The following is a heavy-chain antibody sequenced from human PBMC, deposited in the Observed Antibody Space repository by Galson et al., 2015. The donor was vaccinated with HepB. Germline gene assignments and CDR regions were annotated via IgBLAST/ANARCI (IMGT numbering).Heavy chain of an antibody. Sequence: SVKVSCKASGYTFTTYYMHWVRQAPGQGLEWMGWINPNNGNTNYAQKFQGRVTMTRDTSTRTAYMELRRLRSDDTAVYYCARSIEAPPSEYWGQRAPLTASS. CDR1: GYTFTTYY. J-gene: IGHJ4*02. CDR2: INPNNGNT. D-gene: IGHD6-6*01. V-gene: IGHV1-2*02. CDR3: ARSIEAPPSEY.